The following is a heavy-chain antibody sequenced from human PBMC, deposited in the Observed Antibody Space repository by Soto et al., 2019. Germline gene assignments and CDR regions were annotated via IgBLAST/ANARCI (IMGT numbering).Heavy chain of an antibody. CDR2: INTGNGNT. CDR3: ARDRYTLDSSTWYFDY. V-gene: IGHV1-3*04. Sequence: GASVKVSCKASGYTFTSYAIHWVRQAPGQRLEWMGWINTGNGNTKYSQKFQGRVTITRDTSASTAYMELSSLRSEDTAVYYCARDRYTLDSSTWYFDYWGQGTLVTFSS. D-gene: IGHD6-13*01. CDR1: GYTFTSYA. J-gene: IGHJ4*02.